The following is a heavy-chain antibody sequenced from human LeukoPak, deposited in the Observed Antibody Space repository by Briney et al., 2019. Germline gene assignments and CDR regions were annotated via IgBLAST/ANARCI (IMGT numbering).Heavy chain of an antibody. D-gene: IGHD6-19*01. CDR2: ISWNSGSI. J-gene: IGHJ6*02. Sequence: GGSLRLSCAASGFTFDDYAMHWVRQAPGKGLEWVSGISWNSGSIGYADSVKGRFTISRDNAKNSLYLQMNSLRAEDTAVYYCARGHSSGWYSMSTYGMDVWGQGTTVTVSS. CDR3: ARGHSSGWYSMSTYGMDV. CDR1: GFTFDDYA. V-gene: IGHV3-9*01.